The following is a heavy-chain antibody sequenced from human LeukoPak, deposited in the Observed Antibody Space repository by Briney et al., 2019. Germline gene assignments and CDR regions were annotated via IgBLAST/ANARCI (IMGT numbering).Heavy chain of an antibody. V-gene: IGHV3-23*01. Sequence: PGGSLRLSCAASGFTFSSYGMHWVRQAPGKGLEWVSAISGSGGSTYYADSVKGRFTISRDNSKNTLYLQMNSLRAEDTAVYYCAKIGYCSSTSCLDYWGQGTLVTVSS. J-gene: IGHJ4*02. D-gene: IGHD2-2*01. CDR3: AKIGYCSSTSCLDY. CDR1: GFTFSSYG. CDR2: ISGSGGST.